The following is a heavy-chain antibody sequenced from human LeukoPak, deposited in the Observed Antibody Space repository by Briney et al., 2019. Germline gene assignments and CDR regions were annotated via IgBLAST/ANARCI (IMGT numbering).Heavy chain of an antibody. Sequence: GESLRISCQASGYTFTSFWIGWVRQLPGRGLEWMGVVNPADSDTTYSPSFQGQVTITADQAISTTFLQWSSLKASDTAMYFCAKFSANGGPSFDYWGQGTLVTVSS. CDR1: GYTFTSFW. V-gene: IGHV5-51*01. D-gene: IGHD3-10*01. CDR3: AKFSANGGPSFDY. J-gene: IGHJ4*02. CDR2: VNPADSDT.